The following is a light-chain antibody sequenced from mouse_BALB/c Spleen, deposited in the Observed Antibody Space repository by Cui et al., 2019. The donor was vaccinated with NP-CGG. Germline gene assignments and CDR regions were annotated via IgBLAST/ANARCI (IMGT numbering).Light chain of an antibody. Sequence: QDVVTQESALTTSPGETVTLTCRSSTGAVTSNNYANWIQEKPDHLFTGLIGGTNNRVPGVPARFSGSLIGDKAALTITGAQTEDEAKYFCALWYSNHWVFGGGTKLTVL. J-gene: IGLJ1*01. V-gene: IGLV1*01. CDR1: TGAVTSNNY. CDR2: GTN. CDR3: ALWYSNHWV.